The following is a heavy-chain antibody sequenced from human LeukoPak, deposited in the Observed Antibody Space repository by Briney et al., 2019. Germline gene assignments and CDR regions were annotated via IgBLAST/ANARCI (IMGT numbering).Heavy chain of an antibody. CDR1: GFTFSNYA. J-gene: IGHJ4*02. V-gene: IGHV3-23*01. D-gene: IGHD5-24*01. CDR3: VKDEADGYTNYGDY. Sequence: GGPLRLSCAASGFTFSNYAMTWVRQAPGKGLEWVSTIRGGGNITYFADSVKGRFTISRDSSKNTLYLQMNSLRAEDSAIYYCVKDEADGYTNYGDYWGQGTLVTVSS. CDR2: IRGGGNIT.